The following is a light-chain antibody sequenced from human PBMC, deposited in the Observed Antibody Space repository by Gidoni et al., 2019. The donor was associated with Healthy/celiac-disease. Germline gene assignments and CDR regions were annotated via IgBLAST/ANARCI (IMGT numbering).Light chain of an antibody. CDR3: QQNYSTPHT. CDR1: HSISSY. V-gene: IGKV1-39*01. Sequence: DIQMTQSPSSLSASVGDRVTITCRASHSISSYLNWYQQTAGKAPKLLIYAASSLQSGLPSRFSGSGSGTDFTLTISRLQPEDFATYYCQQNYSTPHTFGQGTKLEIK. CDR2: AAS. J-gene: IGKJ2*01.